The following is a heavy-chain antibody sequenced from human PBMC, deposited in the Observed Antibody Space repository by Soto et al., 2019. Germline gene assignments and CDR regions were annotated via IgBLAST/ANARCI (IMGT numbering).Heavy chain of an antibody. CDR3: ARDTYYYDSSLVSHWFDP. V-gene: IGHV4-31*11. CDR2: IYYSGST. D-gene: IGHD3-22*01. Sequence: SETLSLTCAVSGGSISSGGYSWSWIRQPPGKGLEWIGYIYYSGSTYYNPSLKSRVTISVDTSKIQFSLKLSSVTAADTAVCYCARDTYYYDSSLVSHWFDPWGQGTLVTVSS. CDR1: GGSISSGGYS. J-gene: IGHJ5*02.